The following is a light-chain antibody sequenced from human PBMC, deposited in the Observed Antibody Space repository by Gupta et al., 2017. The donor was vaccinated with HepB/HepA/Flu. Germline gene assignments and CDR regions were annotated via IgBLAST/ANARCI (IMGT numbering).Light chain of an antibody. J-gene: IGKJ4*02. V-gene: IGKV1-9*01. Sequence: DIQLTQSPSFLSASVGDRVTITCRASQGISSYLAWYQQKPGKAPKLLIYAASTLQSGVPSRFSGSGSGTEFTLTISSLQPEEFATYYCQQLNSYHALTFGGGTKVEIK. CDR2: AAS. CDR3: QQLNSYHALT. CDR1: QGISSY.